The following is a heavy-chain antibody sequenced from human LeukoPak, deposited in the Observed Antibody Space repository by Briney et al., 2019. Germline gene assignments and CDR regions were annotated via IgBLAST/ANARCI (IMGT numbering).Heavy chain of an antibody. V-gene: IGHV1-2*02. CDR1: GYSFTYYY. J-gene: IGHJ5*02. Sequence: ASVKVSCKPSGYSFTYYYMHWVRQAPGQGLEWMGWINPSSGGTSSAQKFQGRVAMTRDTSINTVYMEVRWLTSDDTAVYYCERADRLRGGPYMIGPWGQGTLVTVSS. CDR2: INPSSGGT. CDR3: ERADRLRGGPYMIGP. D-gene: IGHD3-10*01.